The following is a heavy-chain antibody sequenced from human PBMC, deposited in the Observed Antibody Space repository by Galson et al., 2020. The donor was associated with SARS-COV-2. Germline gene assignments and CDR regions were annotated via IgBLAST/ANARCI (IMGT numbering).Heavy chain of an antibody. J-gene: IGHJ5*02. CDR3: ARMIVVAIDSNNWFDP. Sequence: ASVKVSRKASGYTFTSYGISWVRQAPGQGLEWMGWISAYNGNTNYAQKLQGRVTMTTDTSTSTAYMELRSLRSDDTAVYYCARMIVVAIDSNNWFDPWGQGTLVTVSS. V-gene: IGHV1-18*01. CDR1: GYTFTSYG. D-gene: IGHD2-2*01. CDR2: ISAYNGNT.